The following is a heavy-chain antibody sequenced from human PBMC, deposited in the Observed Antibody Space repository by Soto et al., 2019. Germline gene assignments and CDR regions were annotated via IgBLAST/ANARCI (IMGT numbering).Heavy chain of an antibody. V-gene: IGHV1-18*01. CDR3: ARVVPGAEAWFGP. Sequence: GASVKVSCKTSGYTFSNYDINWVRQAPGRGREWLGWINLYSGGTNYAQKFQGRVSMTRDTSTSTAYMELRSLRSDDTAVYYCARVVPGAEAWFGPWGQGTLVTVSS. CDR2: INLYSGGT. D-gene: IGHD2-2*01. CDR1: GYTFSNYD. J-gene: IGHJ5*02.